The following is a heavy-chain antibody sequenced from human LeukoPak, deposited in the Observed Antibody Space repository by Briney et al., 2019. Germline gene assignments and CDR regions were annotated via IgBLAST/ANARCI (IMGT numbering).Heavy chain of an antibody. CDR3: AKDRRPTYYSDSSGYYFRDAFDI. CDR1: GFTLSSYS. V-gene: IGHV3-21*04. J-gene: IGHJ3*02. CDR2: ISSSSIYI. Sequence: GGSLRLSCAASGFTLSSYSMKWVRQAPGKGLEWVSSISSSSIYIYYADSVKGRFTISRDNAKNSLYLQMNSLGAEDTAVYYCAKDRRPTYYSDSSGYYFRDAFDIWGQGTMVTVSS. D-gene: IGHD3-22*01.